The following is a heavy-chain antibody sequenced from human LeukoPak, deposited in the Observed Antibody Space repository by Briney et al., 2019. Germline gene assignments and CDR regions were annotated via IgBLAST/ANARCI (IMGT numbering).Heavy chain of an antibody. CDR2: INPNSGGT. J-gene: IGHJ4*02. Sequence: ASVKVSCKASGYTFTGYYMHWVRQAPGQGLEWMGWINPNSGGTNYAQKFQGRVTMTRDTSISTAYMELSRLRSDDTAVYYCARGHPYGGYLAPLDYWGQGTLVTVSS. CDR1: GYTFTGYY. D-gene: IGHD4-17*01. V-gene: IGHV1-2*02. CDR3: ARGHPYGGYLAPLDY.